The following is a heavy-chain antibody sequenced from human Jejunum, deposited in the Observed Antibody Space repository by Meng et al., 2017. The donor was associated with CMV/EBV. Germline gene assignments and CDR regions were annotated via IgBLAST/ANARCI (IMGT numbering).Heavy chain of an antibody. J-gene: IGHJ4*02. V-gene: IGHV1-69*10. CDR1: FSKKA. D-gene: IGHD3-22*01. Sequence: FSKKAISWVRQAPGQGLEWMGGIIPTVNIVNYSEKMQGRVTITADTSTGTAYMELSSLRSEDTAVYYCARGTHYYDSASYYYNLGYWGQGTLVTVSS. CDR3: ARGTHYYDSASYYYNLGY. CDR2: IIPTVNIV.